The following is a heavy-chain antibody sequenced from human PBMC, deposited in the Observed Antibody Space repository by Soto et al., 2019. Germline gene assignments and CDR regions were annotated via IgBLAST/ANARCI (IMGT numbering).Heavy chain of an antibody. Sequence: SVKVSCKASGGTFSSYAISWVRQAPGQGLEWMGGIIPIFGTANYAQKFQGRVTITADESTSTAYMELSSLRFEDTAVYYCASYSGSYSDAFDIWGQGTMVTVSS. D-gene: IGHD1-26*01. CDR2: IIPIFGTA. J-gene: IGHJ3*02. CDR1: GGTFSSYA. CDR3: ASYSGSYSDAFDI. V-gene: IGHV1-69*13.